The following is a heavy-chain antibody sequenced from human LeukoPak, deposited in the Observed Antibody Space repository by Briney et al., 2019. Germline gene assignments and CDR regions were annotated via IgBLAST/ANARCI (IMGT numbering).Heavy chain of an antibody. V-gene: IGHV5-51*01. J-gene: IGHJ3*02. CDR2: IYPGDSDT. CDR3: ARPNYGDYGDNAFDI. Sequence: GESLKISCKGSGYSFTSYWIGWVRQMPGKGLEWMGIIYPGDSDTRYSPSFQGQVTISADKSISTAYLQWSSLKASDTAMYYCARPNYGDYGDNAFDIRGQGTMVTVSS. CDR1: GYSFTSYW. D-gene: IGHD4-17*01.